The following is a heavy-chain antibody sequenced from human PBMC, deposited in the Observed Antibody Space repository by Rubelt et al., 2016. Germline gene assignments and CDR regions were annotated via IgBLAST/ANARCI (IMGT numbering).Heavy chain of an antibody. D-gene: IGHD4-23*01. CDR3: ASATVDDPYYFDY. V-gene: IGHV4-34*01. Sequence: QVQLQQWGAGLLKPSETLSLTCAVYGGSFSGYYWSWIRQPPGKGLEWIGEINHSGSTNYNPSLNSRVTISVATAKNQCSLKLSSVTAADTAVYYCASATVDDPYYFDYWGQGTLVTVSS. CDR2: INHSGST. CDR1: GGSFSGYY. J-gene: IGHJ4*02.